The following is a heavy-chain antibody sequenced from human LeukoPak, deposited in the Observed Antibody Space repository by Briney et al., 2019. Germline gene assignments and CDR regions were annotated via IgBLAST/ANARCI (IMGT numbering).Heavy chain of an antibody. D-gene: IGHD6-6*01. CDR3: AKPASYSSSSPPGDWFDP. CDR1: GFTFDDYA. J-gene: IGHJ5*02. Sequence: GGSLRLSCAASGFTFDDYAMHWVRHAPGKGLEWVSLISGDGDITYYADSVKGRFTISRDNSKNSLYLQMNSLRTEDTALYYCAKPASYSSSSPPGDWFDPWGQGTLVTVSS. V-gene: IGHV3-43*02. CDR2: ISGDGDIT.